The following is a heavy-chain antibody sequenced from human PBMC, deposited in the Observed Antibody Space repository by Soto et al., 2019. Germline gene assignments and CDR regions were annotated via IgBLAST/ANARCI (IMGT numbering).Heavy chain of an antibody. CDR3: AREVVVVPAATGYRYYYYYYYMDV. J-gene: IGHJ6*03. Sequence: SETLSLTCAVYGGSFSGDYWSWIRQPPGKGLEWIGEINHSGSTNYNPSLKSRVTISVDTSKNQFSLKLSSVTAADTAVYYCAREVVVVPAATGYRYYYYYYYMDVWGKGTTVTVSS. CDR2: INHSGST. V-gene: IGHV4-34*01. D-gene: IGHD2-2*01. CDR1: GGSFSGDY.